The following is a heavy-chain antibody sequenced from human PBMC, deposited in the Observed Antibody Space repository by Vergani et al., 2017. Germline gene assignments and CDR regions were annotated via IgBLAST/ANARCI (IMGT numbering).Heavy chain of an antibody. CDR1: GGSFTSYH. CDR3: ARVNTETNGHLYYYYYMDV. Sequence: QVQLQQWGGGLLKPSETLSLTCVVNGGSFTSYHWTWIRQSPGEGLEWVVDIDHTGRTDYNPSLKSRLTMSVDKSRNQFSLTLNSVTATDTAIYFCARVNTETNGHLYYYYYMDVWGQGTAVTVS. J-gene: IGHJ6*03. CDR2: IDHTGRT. V-gene: IGHV4-34*01. D-gene: IGHD4-11*01.